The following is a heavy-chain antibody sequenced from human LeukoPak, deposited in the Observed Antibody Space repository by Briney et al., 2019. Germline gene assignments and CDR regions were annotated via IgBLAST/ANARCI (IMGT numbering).Heavy chain of an antibody. J-gene: IGHJ4*02. Sequence: ASVKVSCKASGYTFTGSYMHWMRQAPGQGLEWMGWINPNSGGTNYAQKSQGRVTMTRDTSISTAYMELSRLTSDDTAVSYCASLAGLSEWGQGTLVTVSS. CDR1: GYTFTGSY. D-gene: IGHD2-15*01. V-gene: IGHV1-2*02. CDR3: ASLAGLSE. CDR2: INPNSGGT.